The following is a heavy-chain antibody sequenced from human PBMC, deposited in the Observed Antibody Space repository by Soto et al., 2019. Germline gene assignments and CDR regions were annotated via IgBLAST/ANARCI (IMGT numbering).Heavy chain of an antibody. CDR3: ARGYCISTSCYDYGMDV. Sequence: QVQLVQSGAEVKKPGSSVKVSCKASGGTFSSYAISWVRQAPGQGLEWMGGIIPIFGTANYAQKFQGRVTITADESTSTAYMELSSLRSEDTAVYYCARGYCISTSCYDYGMDVWGQGTTVTVSS. CDR1: GGTFSSYA. CDR2: IIPIFGTA. V-gene: IGHV1-69*12. J-gene: IGHJ6*02. D-gene: IGHD2-2*01.